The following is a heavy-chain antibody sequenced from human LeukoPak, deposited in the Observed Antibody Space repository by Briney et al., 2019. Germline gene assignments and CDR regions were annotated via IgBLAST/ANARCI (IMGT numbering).Heavy chain of an antibody. CDR1: GGSISTSGYF. V-gene: IGHV4-39*07. CDR2: ISYSGST. D-gene: IGHD4-11*01. J-gene: IGHJ4*02. Sequence: SETLSLTCNVSGGSISTSGYFWGWIRQPPGKGLEWIGSISYSGSTYYNPSLKSRVTISVDMSKNQFSLKLNSVTAADTAVYYCARGLNYAFDYWGQGPLATVSS. CDR3: ARGLNYAFDY.